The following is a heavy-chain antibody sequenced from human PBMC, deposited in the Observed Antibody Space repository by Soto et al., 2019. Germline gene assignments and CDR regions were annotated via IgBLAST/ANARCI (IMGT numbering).Heavy chain of an antibody. Sequence: SETLSLTCAVYGGSFSGYYWSWIRQPPGKGLEWIGEINHSGSTNYNPSLKSRVTISVDTSKNQFSLKLSSVTAADTAVYYCARGRSGWRHNWFDPWGQGTLVTVSS. CDR2: INHSGST. J-gene: IGHJ5*02. CDR3: ARGRSGWRHNWFDP. D-gene: IGHD6-19*01. CDR1: GGSFSGYY. V-gene: IGHV4-34*01.